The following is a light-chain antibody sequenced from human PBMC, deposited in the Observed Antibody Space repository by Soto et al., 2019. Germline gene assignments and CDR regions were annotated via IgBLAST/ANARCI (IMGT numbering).Light chain of an antibody. Sequence: QSALTQPASVSGSPGQSITISCTGTSSDVGGYNYVSWYQQHPGDAPKLLIDHVTNRPSGVSDRFSGSKSGNTASLTISGLQAEDEADYYCSSYTSTTAYIFATGTKLTVL. CDR1: SSDVGGYNY. CDR3: SSYTSTTAYI. V-gene: IGLV2-14*03. J-gene: IGLJ1*01. CDR2: HVT.